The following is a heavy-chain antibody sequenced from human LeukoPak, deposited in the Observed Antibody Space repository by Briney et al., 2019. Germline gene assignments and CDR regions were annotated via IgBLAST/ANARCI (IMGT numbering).Heavy chain of an antibody. CDR3: ARDTAGPAGIYDFDY. J-gene: IGHJ4*02. CDR1: GGTFSSYA. D-gene: IGHD3-16*01. Sequence: SVKVSCKASGGTFSSYAISWVRHAPGQGLEWMGRIIPIFGIANNAQKFQGRVTFTADKSTSTAYMELSSLRSEDTAVYYCARDTAGPAGIYDFDYWGQGTLVTVSS. CDR2: IIPIFGIA. V-gene: IGHV1-69*04.